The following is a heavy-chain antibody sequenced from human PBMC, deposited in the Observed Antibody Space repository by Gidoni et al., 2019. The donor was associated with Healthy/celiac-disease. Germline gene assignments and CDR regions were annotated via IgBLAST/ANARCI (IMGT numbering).Heavy chain of an antibody. J-gene: IGHJ4*02. CDR3: AIGVLYISSSTD. V-gene: IGHV4-61*01. D-gene: IGHD6-6*01. Sequence: QGQLQESGPGLEKPSETLSSSCSDAGGSVRSVSYYWSWMRQPPGKGLEWIWYIYYSVSTNYHPSLKSRVTISVDTSKNQFSLKLSSVTAADTAVYYCAIGVLYISSSTDLGQGTLVTVSS. CDR1: GGSVRSVSYY. CDR2: IYYSVST.